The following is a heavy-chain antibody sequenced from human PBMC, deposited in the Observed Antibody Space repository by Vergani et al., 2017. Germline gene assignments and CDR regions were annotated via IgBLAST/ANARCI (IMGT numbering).Heavy chain of an antibody. Sequence: QVQLVQSGAEVKKPGASVKVSCKASGYTFTSYGISWVRQAPGQGLEWMGWISAYNGNTNYAQKLQGRVTMTTDTSTSTAYMELRSLRSDDTAVYYCARARRGSGSYPNYYYYGMDVWGQGTTVTVSS. CDR2: ISAYNGNT. CDR1: GYTFTSYG. CDR3: ARARRGSGSYPNYYYYGMDV. D-gene: IGHD3-10*01. V-gene: IGHV1-18*01. J-gene: IGHJ6*02.